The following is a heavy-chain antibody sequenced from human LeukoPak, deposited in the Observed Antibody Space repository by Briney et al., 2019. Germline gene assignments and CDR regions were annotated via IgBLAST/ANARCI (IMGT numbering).Heavy chain of an antibody. CDR1: GGSISSGDYY. CDR3: ARGEEYSGSSPNLDY. CDR2: IYYSGST. J-gene: IGHJ4*02. D-gene: IGHD1-26*01. Sequence: SQTLSLTWTVSGGSISSGDYYWSWIRQPPGKGLEWFGYIYYSGSTYYNPSLKSRVTISVDTSKNQFSLKLSSVTAADTAVYYCARGEEYSGSSPNLDYWGQGTLVTVSS. V-gene: IGHV4-30-4*08.